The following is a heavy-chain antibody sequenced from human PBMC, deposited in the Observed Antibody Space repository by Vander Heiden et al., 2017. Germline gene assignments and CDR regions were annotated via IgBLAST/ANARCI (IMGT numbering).Heavy chain of an antibody. CDR3: ARTTYYDFWSGYLN. Sequence: EVLLVETGGGLMLPGGSLRLSCAAYGFTVSSNYMSWVRQAPGKGLEWVSVIYSGGSTYYADSVKGRFTISRDNSKNTLYLQMNSLRAEDTAVYYCARTTYYDFWSGYLNWGQGTLVTVSS. V-gene: IGHV3-53*02. J-gene: IGHJ4*02. CDR2: IYSGGST. D-gene: IGHD3-3*01. CDR1: GFTVSSNY.